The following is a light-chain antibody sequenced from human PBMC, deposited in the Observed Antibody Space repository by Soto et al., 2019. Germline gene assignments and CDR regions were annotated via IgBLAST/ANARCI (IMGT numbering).Light chain of an antibody. CDR3: QQYGASPKT. CDR1: QSFSSSF. Sequence: EIVLTQSPGTLSLSPGERATLSCRASQSFSSSFLAWYKKKPGXXTRXXXXAXXRRATXINERFSGSGSATDFTITISRMETEDFAVYYCQQYGASPKTFGQGTKVDLK. J-gene: IGKJ1*01. V-gene: IGKV3-20*01. CDR2: AXX.